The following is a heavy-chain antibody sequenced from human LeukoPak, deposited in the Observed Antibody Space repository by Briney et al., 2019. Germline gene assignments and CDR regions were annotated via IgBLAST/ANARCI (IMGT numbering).Heavy chain of an antibody. D-gene: IGHD3-3*01. CDR1: GGSISSSSYY. CDR2: TYYSGST. CDR3: ARTFRGTIFGVVIIRPYYFDY. Sequence: SETLSLTCTVSGGSISSSSYYWGWIRQPPGKGLEWIGSTYYSGSTYYNPSLKSRVTISVDTSKNQFSLKLSSVTAADTAVYYCARTFRGTIFGVVIIRPYYFDYWGQGTLVTVSS. V-gene: IGHV4-39*01. J-gene: IGHJ4*02.